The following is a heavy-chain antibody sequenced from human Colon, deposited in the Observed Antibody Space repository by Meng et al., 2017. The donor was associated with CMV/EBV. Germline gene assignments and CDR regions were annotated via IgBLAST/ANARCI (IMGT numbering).Heavy chain of an antibody. D-gene: IGHD5-24*01. J-gene: IGHJ5*02. Sequence: SGGSITSSSHFWGWIRQPPGKGLEWIGSIYYSGSTYYNSSLKSRVTISVDTSKNQFSLKLSSVTAADTAIYYCARDREDGYNSLGFDPWGQGTLVTVSS. CDR2: IYYSGST. CDR1: GGSITSSSHF. V-gene: IGHV4-39*07. CDR3: ARDREDGYNSLGFDP.